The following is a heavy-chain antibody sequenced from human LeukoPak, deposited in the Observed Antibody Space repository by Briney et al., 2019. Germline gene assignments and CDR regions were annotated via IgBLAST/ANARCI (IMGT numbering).Heavy chain of an antibody. CDR3: AKRKGLSIVLAGISFDS. CDR1: GYTFTSYY. CDR2: INPSGGST. Sequence: GASVKVSCKASGYTFTSYYMHWVRQAPGQGLEWMGIINPSGGSTSYAQKFQGRVTMTRDTSTSTVYMELSSLRVEDTAVYYCAKRKGLSIVLAGISFDSWGQGTLVTVSS. D-gene: IGHD6-19*01. J-gene: IGHJ4*02. V-gene: IGHV1-46*01.